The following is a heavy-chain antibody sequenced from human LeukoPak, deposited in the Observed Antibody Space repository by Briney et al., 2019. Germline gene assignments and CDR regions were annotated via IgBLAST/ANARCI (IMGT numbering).Heavy chain of an antibody. J-gene: IGHJ6*03. CDR2: INHSGST. CDR3: ARIGRCGSTSCYVWGGYYYYYYMDV. Sequence: SETLSLTCAVYGGSFSGYYWSWIRQPPGKGLEWIGEINHSGSTNYNPSLKSRVTISVDTSKNQFSLKLSYVTAADTAVYYCARIGRCGSTSCYVWGGYYYYYYMDVWGKGTTVTVSS. CDR1: GGSFSGYY. D-gene: IGHD2-2*01. V-gene: IGHV4-34*01.